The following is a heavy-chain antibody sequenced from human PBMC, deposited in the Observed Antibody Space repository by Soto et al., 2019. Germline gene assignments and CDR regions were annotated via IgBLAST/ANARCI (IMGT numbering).Heavy chain of an antibody. D-gene: IGHD6-25*01. CDR2: IYYSGST. J-gene: IGHJ5*02. V-gene: IGHV4-31*03. CDR3: GGQRLNYNWFDP. Sequence: PSETLSLTCTVSGGSISSGGYYWSWIRQHPGKGLEWIGYIYYSGSTYYNPSLKSRVTISVDTSKNQFSLKLSSVTAADTAVYYCGGQRLNYNWFDPWGQGTLVTVSS. CDR1: GGSISSGGYY.